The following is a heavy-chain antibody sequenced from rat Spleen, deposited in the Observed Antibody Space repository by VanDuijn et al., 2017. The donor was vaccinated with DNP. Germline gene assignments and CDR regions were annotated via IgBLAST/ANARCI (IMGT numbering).Heavy chain of an antibody. D-gene: IGHD1-12*02. J-gene: IGHJ4*01. Sequence: QVQLKESGPGLVQPSQTLSLTCTVSGFSLPSYTVSWVRQPPGQGLEWLAAMSSGGRTYYTSALKSRLSISRDTSKSQVFLKMNSLQTEDTAMYFCARSAGYYDGSYYYPGSMDAWGQGTSVTVSS. CDR3: ARSAGYYDGSYYYPGSMDA. CDR1: GFSLPSYT. V-gene: IGHV2-6*01. CDR2: MSSGGRT.